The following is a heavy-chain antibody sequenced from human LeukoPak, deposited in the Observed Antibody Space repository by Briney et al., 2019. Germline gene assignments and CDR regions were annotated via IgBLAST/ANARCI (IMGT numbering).Heavy chain of an antibody. CDR2: VKQDGSEK. CDR1: GFTFSSHW. CDR3: AADPGDY. Sequence: GGSLRLSCAASGFTFSSHWMSWVRQAPGKGLEWVANVKQDGSEKYYIDSVKDRFTISRDNAENSLYLQMNSLRAEDTAVYYCAADPGDYWGRGTLVTVSS. J-gene: IGHJ4*02. V-gene: IGHV3-7*01. D-gene: IGHD7-27*01.